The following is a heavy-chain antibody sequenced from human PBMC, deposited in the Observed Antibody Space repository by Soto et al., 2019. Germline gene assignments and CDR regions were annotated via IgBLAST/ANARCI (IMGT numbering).Heavy chain of an antibody. CDR2: IMPILGGP. D-gene: IGHD6-19*01. CDR3: ASSLRMAGIGNYYYGMDV. J-gene: IGHJ6*02. CDR1: GYTFTSYY. V-gene: IGHV1-69*10. Sequence: SVKVSCKASGYTFTSYYMHWVRQAPGQGLEWMGGIMPILGGPDYAQRFRGRVTITADEVTRTAFMELRGLTSEDTATYYCASSLRMAGIGNYYYGMDVWGQGTTVTVS.